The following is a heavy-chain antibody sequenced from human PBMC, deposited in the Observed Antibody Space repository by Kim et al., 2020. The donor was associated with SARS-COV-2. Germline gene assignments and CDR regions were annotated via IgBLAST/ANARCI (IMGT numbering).Heavy chain of an antibody. Sequence: GGSLRLSCAASGFTFSSYAMSWVRQAPGKGLEWVSTIGTSGDTTYNADSVKGRFTLSRDNSMNTLYLQMNSLRAEDTALYYCAKGDCSSATCYTTDSWGRGTLVTVSS. CDR2: IGTSGDTT. CDR1: GFTFSSYA. J-gene: IGHJ4*02. V-gene: IGHV3-23*01. CDR3: AKGDCSSATCYTTDS. D-gene: IGHD2-2*02.